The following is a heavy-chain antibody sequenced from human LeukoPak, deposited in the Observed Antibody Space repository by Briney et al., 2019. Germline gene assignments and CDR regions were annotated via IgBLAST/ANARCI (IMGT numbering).Heavy chain of an antibody. CDR1: GLTFSSYG. CDR2: IRYDGSNK. V-gene: IGHV3-30*02. CDR3: AHCSGGSCYSNAFDI. J-gene: IGHJ3*02. Sequence: PGGSLRLSCAASGLTFSSYGMNWVRQAPGKGLEWVAFIRYDGSNKYYADSVKGRFTISRDNSKNTLYLQMNSLRAEDTAVYYCAHCSGGSCYSNAFDIWGQGTMVTVSS. D-gene: IGHD2-15*01.